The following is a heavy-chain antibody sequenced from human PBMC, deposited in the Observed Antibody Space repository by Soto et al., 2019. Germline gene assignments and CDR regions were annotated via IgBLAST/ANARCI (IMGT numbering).Heavy chain of an antibody. D-gene: IGHD2-15*01. CDR2: IKSDGSEK. V-gene: IGHV3-7*03. J-gene: IGHJ4*02. Sequence: GGSLRLSCAASGFTFSSYWMSWARQAPGKGLEWVANIKSDGSEKYYVDSVKGRFTISRDNGKNSVYLQMNSLGVEDTAVYYCVREGGRSGGSGWGQGTLVTVSS. CDR3: VREGGRSGGSG. CDR1: GFTFSSYW.